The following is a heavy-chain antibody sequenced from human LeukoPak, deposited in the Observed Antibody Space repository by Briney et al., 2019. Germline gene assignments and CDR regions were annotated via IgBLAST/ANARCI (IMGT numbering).Heavy chain of an antibody. CDR3: ARGPRSSDWYSIDY. CDR2: IYTSEST. CDR1: GGSISSYY. V-gene: IGHV4-4*07. J-gene: IGHJ4*02. Sequence: SETLSLTCTVSGGSISSYYWSWIRQPAGKGLEWIGRIYTSESTNYNPSLKSRVTMSVDTSKNQLSLNLSSVTAADTAVYYCARGPRSSDWYSIDYWGQGTLVTVSS. D-gene: IGHD6-19*01.